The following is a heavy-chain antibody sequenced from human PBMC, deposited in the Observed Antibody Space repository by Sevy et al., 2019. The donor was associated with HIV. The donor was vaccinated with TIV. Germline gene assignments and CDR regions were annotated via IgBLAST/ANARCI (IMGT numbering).Heavy chain of an antibody. CDR3: AKGGVSDMITFGGVIATNFDY. D-gene: IGHD3-16*02. Sequence: GGSLRLSCAASGFTFDDFAMHWVRQAPGRGLEWVSGISWSSGSIGYAESVKGRFTISRDNAKNSLYLQMNSLRAEDTALYYCAKGGVSDMITFGGVIATNFDYWGQGTLVTVSS. CDR1: GFTFDDFA. V-gene: IGHV3-9*01. CDR2: ISWSSGSI. J-gene: IGHJ4*02.